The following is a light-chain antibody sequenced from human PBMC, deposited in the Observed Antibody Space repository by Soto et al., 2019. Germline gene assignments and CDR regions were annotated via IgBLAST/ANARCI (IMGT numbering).Light chain of an antibody. CDR3: MQALQTPRT. J-gene: IGKJ1*01. CDR2: LGS. Sequence: DIVMTQSPLSLPVTPGEPASISCRSSQSLLHSNGYNYLDWYLQKPGQSPQLLIYLGSNRASGVPDGFSGRGSGTDFTLTISRVEAEDVGVYYCMQALQTPRTFGQGTKVEIK. V-gene: IGKV2-28*01. CDR1: QSLLHSNGYNY.